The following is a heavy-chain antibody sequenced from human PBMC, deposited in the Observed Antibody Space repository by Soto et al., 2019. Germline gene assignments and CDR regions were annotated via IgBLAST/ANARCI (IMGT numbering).Heavy chain of an antibody. CDR2: IYSGGST. V-gene: IGHV3-66*01. CDR1: GFTVSSNY. J-gene: IGHJ6*02. Sequence: PGGSLRLSCAASGFTVSSNYMSWVRQAPGKGLEWVSVIYSGGSTYYADSVKGRFTISRDNSKNTLFLQMNSLRAEDTAVYYCARASSGYQIHYYYYYGMDVWGQGTTVTVSS. CDR3: ARASSGYQIHYYYYYGMDV. D-gene: IGHD3-22*01.